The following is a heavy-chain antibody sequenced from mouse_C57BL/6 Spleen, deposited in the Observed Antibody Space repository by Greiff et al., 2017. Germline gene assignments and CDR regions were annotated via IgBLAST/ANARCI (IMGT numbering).Heavy chain of an antibody. CDR2: IYPRSGNT. CDR3: ARHYGYDGNYYAMDY. J-gene: IGHJ4*01. D-gene: IGHD2-2*01. CDR1: GYTFTSYG. V-gene: IGHV1-81*01. Sequence: QVHVKQSGAELARPGASVKLSCKASGYTFTSYGISWVKQRTGQGLEWIGEIYPRSGNTYYNEKFKGKATLTADKSSSTAYMELRSLTSEDSAVYFCARHYGYDGNYYAMDYWGQGTSVTVSS.